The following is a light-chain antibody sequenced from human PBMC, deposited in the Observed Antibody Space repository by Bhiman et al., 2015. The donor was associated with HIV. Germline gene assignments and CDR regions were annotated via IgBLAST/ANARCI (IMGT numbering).Light chain of an antibody. CDR2: QDN. Sequence: VLTQPPSVSGAPGQTASITCSGDKLGNRYACWYQQKPGQSPVLVIYQDNKRPSGIPERFSGSNSGNSATLTISGTQAVDEADYYCQAWDSGTAVFGAGTKVTVL. J-gene: IGLJ1*01. CDR3: QAWDSGTAV. V-gene: IGLV3-1*01. CDR1: KLGNRY.